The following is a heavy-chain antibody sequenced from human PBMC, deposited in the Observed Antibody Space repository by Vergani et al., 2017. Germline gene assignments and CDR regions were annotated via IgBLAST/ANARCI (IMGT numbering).Heavy chain of an antibody. CDR3: ARGSNMVRGVDVY. CDR2: IYYSGST. CDR1: GGSISSSSYY. Sequence: QLQLQESGPGLVKPSETLSLTCTVSGGSISSSSYYWGWIRQPPGKGLEWIGSIYYSGSTYYNPSLKGRVTISVDTSKNQFSLKLSTVTAADTAVYYCARGSNMVRGVDVYWGQGTLVTVSS. V-gene: IGHV4-39*01. D-gene: IGHD3-10*01. J-gene: IGHJ4*02.